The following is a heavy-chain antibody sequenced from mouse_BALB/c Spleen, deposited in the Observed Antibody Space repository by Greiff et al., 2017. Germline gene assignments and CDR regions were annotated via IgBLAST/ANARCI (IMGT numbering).Heavy chain of an antibody. V-gene: IGHV1-12*01. Sequence: QVQLQQPGAELVKPGASVKMSCKASGYTFTSYNMHWVKQTPGQGLEWIGAIYPGNGDTSYNQKFKGKATLTADKSSSTAYMQLSSLTSEDSAVYYCARLGWIHPYWYFDVWGAGTTVTVSS. D-gene: IGHD1-1*02. J-gene: IGHJ1*01. CDR1: GYTFTSYN. CDR3: ARLGWIHPYWYFDV. CDR2: IYPGNGDT.